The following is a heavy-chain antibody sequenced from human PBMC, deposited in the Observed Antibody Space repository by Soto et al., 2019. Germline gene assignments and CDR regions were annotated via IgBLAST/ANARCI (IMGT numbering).Heavy chain of an antibody. Sequence: PGGSLRLSCSASGFTVSSKYMSWVRQAPGKGLEWVSLIQSGGPTYYADSVKGRFTISRDTSENTVHLQMDSLRAEDTAVYYCARDDVLCDGGRCYGVPLGVWGKGTTVTVSS. D-gene: IGHD2-15*01. J-gene: IGHJ6*04. CDR3: ARDDVLCDGGRCYGVPLGV. CDR2: IQSGGPT. CDR1: GFTVSSKY. V-gene: IGHV3-66*01.